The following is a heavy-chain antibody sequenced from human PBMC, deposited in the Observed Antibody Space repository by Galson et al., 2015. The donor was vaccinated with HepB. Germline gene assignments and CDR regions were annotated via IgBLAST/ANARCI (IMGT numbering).Heavy chain of an antibody. CDR1: GFTFTKYG. D-gene: IGHD2-2*01. V-gene: IGHV3-33*01. J-gene: IGHJ4*02. CDR2: IWSDGSDK. Sequence: SLRLSCATSGFTFTKYGMHWVRQAPGKGLEWVALIWSDGSDKNYAGSVQGRFTISRDNSKNTVSLQMDSLRAEDTAVYYCARDRTYCGSPSCSRMGPNYWGQGTLVTVSS. CDR3: ARDRTYCGSPSCSRMGPNY.